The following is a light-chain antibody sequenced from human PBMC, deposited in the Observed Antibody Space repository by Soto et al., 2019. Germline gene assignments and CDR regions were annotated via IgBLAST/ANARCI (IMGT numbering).Light chain of an antibody. V-gene: IGKV3-11*01. J-gene: IGKJ3*01. CDR3: QQRSNWPST. CDR2: DAS. Sequence: EIVLTQSPATLSLSPGERATFSCRASQSVSSYLAWYQQKPGQAPRLLIYDASNRATGIPARFSGSGSGTDFTLTISSLEPEDFAVYYCQQRSNWPSTFGPGTKVDIK. CDR1: QSVSSY.